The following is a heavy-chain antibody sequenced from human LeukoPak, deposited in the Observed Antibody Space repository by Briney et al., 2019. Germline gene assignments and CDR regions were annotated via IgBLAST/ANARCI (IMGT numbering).Heavy chain of an antibody. CDR1: GYTFTSYG. D-gene: IGHD4-17*01. Sequence: ASVKVSCKASGYTFTSYGISWLRQAPGKGLEWMGWISAYNGNTNYAQKLHGRVTMTTDTSTSTAYMQLRSLISDDTHGYFCARRTTVTGCDPWGQGTLVTVSS. CDR2: ISAYNGNT. V-gene: IGHV1-18*01. J-gene: IGHJ5*02. CDR3: ARRTTVTGCDP.